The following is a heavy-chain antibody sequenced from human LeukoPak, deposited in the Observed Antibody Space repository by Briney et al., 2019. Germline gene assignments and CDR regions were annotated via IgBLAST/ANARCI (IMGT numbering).Heavy chain of an antibody. Sequence: GGSLRLSCAASGVTFSSYSMNWVRQAPGKGLEWVSCISSISSDIYYADSVKGRFTISRDNAKTSLYMQMNSLRAEDTAVYYCEKVSDYGDYWGAFDIWGQGTMVTVSS. D-gene: IGHD4-17*01. V-gene: IGHV3-21*01. CDR2: ISSISSDI. CDR1: GVTFSSYS. CDR3: EKVSDYGDYWGAFDI. J-gene: IGHJ3*02.